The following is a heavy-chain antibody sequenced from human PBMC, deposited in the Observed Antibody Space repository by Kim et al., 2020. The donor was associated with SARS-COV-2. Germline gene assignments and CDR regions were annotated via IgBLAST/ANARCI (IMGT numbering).Heavy chain of an antibody. Sequence: GGSLRLSCAASGFTFSSYAMSWVRQAPGKGLEWVSAISGSGGSTYYADSVKGRFTISRDNSKNTLYLQMNSLRAEDTAVYYCAKDPGYYDFWSGYPLFDYWGQGTLVTVSS. V-gene: IGHV3-23*01. J-gene: IGHJ4*02. CDR3: AKDPGYYDFWSGYPLFDY. CDR2: ISGSGGST. D-gene: IGHD3-3*01. CDR1: GFTFSSYA.